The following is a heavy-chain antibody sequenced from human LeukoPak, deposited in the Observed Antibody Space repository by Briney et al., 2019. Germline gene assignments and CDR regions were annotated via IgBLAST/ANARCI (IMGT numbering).Heavy chain of an antibody. J-gene: IGHJ4*02. D-gene: IGHD2-2*01. V-gene: IGHV3-21*01. CDR3: ASSRCSSTSCYPYYFDY. Sequence: GGSLRLSCAASGFTFSSYSMNWVRQAPGKGLEWVSSISSSSSYIYYADSVKGRFTISRDNAKNSLYLQMNSPRAEDTAVYYCASSRCSSTSCYPYYFDYWGQGTLVTVSS. CDR2: ISSSSSYI. CDR1: GFTFSSYS.